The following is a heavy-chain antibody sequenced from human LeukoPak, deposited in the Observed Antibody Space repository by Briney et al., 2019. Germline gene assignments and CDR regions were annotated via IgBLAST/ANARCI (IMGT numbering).Heavy chain of an antibody. D-gene: IGHD1-1*01. CDR2: MNPNTGNT. CDR3: AREGGPTGGAQDY. J-gene: IGHJ4*02. V-gene: IGHV1-8*01. Sequence: ASVKVSCKASGYTFTSYDINWVRQATGQGLEWMGWMNPNTGNTGYAQKFQGRVTMTRNTSISTAYMELSSLRSDDTAVYYCAREGGPTGGAQDYWGQGTLVTVSS. CDR1: GYTFTSYD.